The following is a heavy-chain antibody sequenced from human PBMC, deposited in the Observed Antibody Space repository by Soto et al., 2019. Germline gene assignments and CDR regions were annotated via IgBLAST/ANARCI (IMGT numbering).Heavy chain of an antibody. V-gene: IGHV3-11*06. J-gene: IGHJ4*02. Sequence: SGGSLRLSCIVSGFTFSDHFMAWVRQAPGKGLEWVSDISTTRNYTKYADSVKGRFSMSRDNARNSVYLQMNRLRADDTAVYYCARVSRDYHLYYFDYWGQGALVTVSS. D-gene: IGHD2-21*01. CDR3: ARVSRDYHLYYFDY. CDR1: GFTFSDHF. CDR2: ISTTRNYT.